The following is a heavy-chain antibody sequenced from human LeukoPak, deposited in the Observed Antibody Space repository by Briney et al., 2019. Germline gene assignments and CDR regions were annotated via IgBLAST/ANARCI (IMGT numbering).Heavy chain of an antibody. CDR3: ARRELLFPQWFDP. CDR1: GGTFISYA. J-gene: IGHJ5*02. Sequence: GASVKVSCKASGGTFISYAINWVRQATGQGLEWMGWMNPNSGNTDYAQKFQGRVTMTRNTSISTAYMELSSLRSEDTAVYYCARRELLFPQWFDPWGQGTLVTVSS. CDR2: MNPNSGNT. D-gene: IGHD2-21*02. V-gene: IGHV1-8*02.